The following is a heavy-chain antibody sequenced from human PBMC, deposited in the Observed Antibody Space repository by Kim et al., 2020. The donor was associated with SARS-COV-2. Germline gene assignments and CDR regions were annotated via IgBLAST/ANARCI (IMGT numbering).Heavy chain of an antibody. J-gene: IGHJ6*02. D-gene: IGHD1-26*01. CDR3: ARDALRTAGLLYGMDV. Sequence: VKGRFTISSDDSKNSLYLQMNSLKTEDTAVYYCARDALRTAGLLYGMDVWGQGTTVTVSS. V-gene: IGHV3-72*01.